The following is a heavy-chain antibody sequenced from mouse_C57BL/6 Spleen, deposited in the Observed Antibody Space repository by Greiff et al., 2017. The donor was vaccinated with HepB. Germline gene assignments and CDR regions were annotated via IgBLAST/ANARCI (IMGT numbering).Heavy chain of an antibody. Sequence: QVQLQQPGAELVKPGASVKLSCKASGYTFTSYWITWVKQRPGQGLEWIGDIYPGSGSTNYNEKFKSKATLTVDTSSSTAYMQLSSLTSEDSAVYYCARKGKNYDYVGGGFAYWGQGTLVTVSA. CDR2: IYPGSGST. V-gene: IGHV1-55*01. CDR1: GYTFTSYW. J-gene: IGHJ3*01. CDR3: ARKGKNYDYVGGGFAY. D-gene: IGHD2-4*01.